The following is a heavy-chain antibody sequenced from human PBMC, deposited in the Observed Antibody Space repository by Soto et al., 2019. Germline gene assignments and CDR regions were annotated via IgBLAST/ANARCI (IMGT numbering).Heavy chain of an antibody. CDR1: GFTFSNYG. Sequence: QVQLVESGGGVVQPGRSLRLSCAASGFTFSNYGMHWVRQAPGKGLEWVAVILNDGSNRYHADSVKDRFTISRDNPKNMLYLQMNSLRAEDTSVYYCARDDEYSGNGMDFWGQGTTFTVS. CDR2: ILNDGSNR. D-gene: IGHD3-10*01. J-gene: IGHJ6*02. V-gene: IGHV3-33*01. CDR3: ARDDEYSGNGMDF.